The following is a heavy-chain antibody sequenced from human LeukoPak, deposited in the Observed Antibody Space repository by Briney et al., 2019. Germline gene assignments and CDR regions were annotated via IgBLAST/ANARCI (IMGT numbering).Heavy chain of an antibody. CDR2: IIPIFVTA. CDR3: ARDRPYSAAISPFSYYYYYGMDV. Sequence: SVNVSCQASGGIFSSYAISWVRQAPGQGLEWMGGIIPIFVTANYAQKFQGRVTITADESTSAAYTELSSLRSEDTAVYYCARDRPYSAAISPFSYYYYYGMDVWGKGTTVTVSS. V-gene: IGHV1-69*01. J-gene: IGHJ6*04. CDR1: GGIFSSYA. D-gene: IGHD2-2*01.